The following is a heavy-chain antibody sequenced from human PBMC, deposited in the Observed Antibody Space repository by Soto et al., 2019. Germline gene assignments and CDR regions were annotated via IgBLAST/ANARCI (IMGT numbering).Heavy chain of an antibody. V-gene: IGHV4-61*01. J-gene: IGHJ4*02. D-gene: IGHD2-2*01. CDR1: GGSVSSGIYY. CDR3: ARHSRGIVVVPAAVDY. Sequence: SETLSLTCTVSGGSVSSGIYYWSWIRQPPGKGLDWIGYIYYSGSTNYNPSLKSRVTISVDTSKNQFSLKLSSVTAADTAVYYCARHSRGIVVVPAAVDYWGQGTLVTVSS. CDR2: IYYSGST.